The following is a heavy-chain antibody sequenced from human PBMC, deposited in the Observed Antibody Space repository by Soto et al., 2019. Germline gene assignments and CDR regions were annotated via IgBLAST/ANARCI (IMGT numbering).Heavy chain of an antibody. J-gene: IGHJ4*02. D-gene: IGHD2-15*01. CDR1: GGSISSGDYY. V-gene: IGHV4-30-4*01. CDR2: IYYSGST. CDR3: AREVTVVTGGFDY. Sequence: QVQLQESGPGLVKPSQTLSLTCTVSGGSISSGDYYWSWIRQPPGKGLEWIGYIYYSGSTYYNPSFKGRVTISVDTSQNQFSLKLSSVTAADTAVYYCAREVTVVTGGFDYWGQGTLVTVSS.